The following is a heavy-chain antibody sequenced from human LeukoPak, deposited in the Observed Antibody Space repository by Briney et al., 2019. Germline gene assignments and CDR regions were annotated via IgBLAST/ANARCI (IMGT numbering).Heavy chain of an antibody. V-gene: IGHV1-69*01. CDR3: ARAYCGGDCYSEGMDY. D-gene: IGHD2-21*01. J-gene: IGHJ4*02. CDR1: GGTFSSYA. Sequence: SVKVSCKASGGTFSSYAISWVPQAPGQGLEWMGGIIPIFGTANYAQKFQGRVTITADESTSTAYMELSSLRSEDMAVYYCARAYCGGDCYSEGMDYWGQGTLVTVSS. CDR2: IIPIFGTA.